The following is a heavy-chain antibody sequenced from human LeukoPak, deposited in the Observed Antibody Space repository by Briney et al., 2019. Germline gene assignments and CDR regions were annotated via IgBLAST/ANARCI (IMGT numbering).Heavy chain of an antibody. CDR2: INHSGST. V-gene: IGHV4-34*01. CDR1: GGSFSGYY. Sequence: SETLSLTCAVYGGSFSGYYWSWIRQPPGKGLEWIGEINHSGSTNYNPSLKSRVTISVDTSKNQFSLQLNSVTPEDTAVYYCARGPSYFQHWGQGTLVTVSS. J-gene: IGHJ1*01. CDR3: ARGPSYFQH.